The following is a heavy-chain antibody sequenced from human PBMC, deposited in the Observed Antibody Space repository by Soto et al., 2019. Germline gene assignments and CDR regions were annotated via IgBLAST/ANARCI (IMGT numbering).Heavy chain of an antibody. CDR3: AIPNGGYSKRAALQLAKGSFDY. V-gene: IGHV3-23*01. CDR1: GFTFSSYA. Sequence: GGSLRLSCAASGFTFSSYAMSWVRQAPGKGLEWVSAISGSGGSTYYADSVKGRFTISRDNSKNTLYLQMNSLRAEDTAVYYCAIPNGGYSKRAALQLAKGSFDYWGQGTLVTVSS. D-gene: IGHD2-21*01. CDR2: ISGSGGST. J-gene: IGHJ4*02.